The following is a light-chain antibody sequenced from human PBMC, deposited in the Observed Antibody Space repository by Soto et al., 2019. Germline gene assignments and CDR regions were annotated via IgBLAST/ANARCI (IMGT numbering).Light chain of an antibody. CDR3: AAWDDSRYGVV. Sequence: QSVLTQSPSASGTPGQRVIIACSGSNSNIGSNHVNWYRHLPGAAPKLLIFRSDQRPSGVPDRFSGSKSGTTASLAISGLQSGDEADYYCAAWDDSRYGVVFGGGTKLTVL. J-gene: IGLJ2*01. CDR1: NSNIGSNH. CDR2: RSD. V-gene: IGLV1-44*01.